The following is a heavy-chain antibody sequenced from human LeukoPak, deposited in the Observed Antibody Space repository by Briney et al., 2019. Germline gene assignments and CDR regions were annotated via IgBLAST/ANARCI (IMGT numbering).Heavy chain of an antibody. CDR3: ARDLGIAARSYWYFDL. J-gene: IGHJ2*01. D-gene: IGHD6-13*01. CDR1: GYTFTSYY. CDR2: INPSGGST. V-gene: IGHV1-46*03. Sequence: ASVKVSCKVSGYTFTSYYMHWVRQAPGQGLEWMGIINPSGGSTSYAQKFQGRVTMTRDTSTSTVYMELSSLRSEDTAVYYCARDLGIAARSYWYFDLWGRGTLVTVSS.